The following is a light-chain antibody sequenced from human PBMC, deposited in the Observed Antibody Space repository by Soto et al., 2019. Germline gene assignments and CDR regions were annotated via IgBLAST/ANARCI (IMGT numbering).Light chain of an antibody. CDR2: DVT. Sequence: QSVLTQPASVSASLGQSITISCAGTSNDIGAYQYVSWYQHRPGKAPRLIIYDVTDRPSGVSSRFSGSKSDNSASLTISGLQTDDEADYYCSSFTTSLTVIFGGGTKLTVL. V-gene: IGLV2-14*01. CDR3: SSFTTSLTVI. J-gene: IGLJ2*01. CDR1: SNDIGAYQY.